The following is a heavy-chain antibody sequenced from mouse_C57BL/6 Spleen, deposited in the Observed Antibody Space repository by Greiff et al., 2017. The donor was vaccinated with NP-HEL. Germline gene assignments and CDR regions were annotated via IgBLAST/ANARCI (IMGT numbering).Heavy chain of an antibody. Sequence: QVQLQQSGAELVMPGASVKLSCKASGYTFTSYWMHWVKQRPGQGLEWIGEIDPSDSYTNYNQKFKGKSTLTVDKSSSTAYMQLSSLTSEDSAVYYCAIYYDYAYYYAMDYWGQGTSVTVSS. CDR3: AIYYDYAYYYAMDY. D-gene: IGHD2-4*01. J-gene: IGHJ4*01. CDR2: IDPSDSYT. V-gene: IGHV1-69*01. CDR1: GYTFTSYW.